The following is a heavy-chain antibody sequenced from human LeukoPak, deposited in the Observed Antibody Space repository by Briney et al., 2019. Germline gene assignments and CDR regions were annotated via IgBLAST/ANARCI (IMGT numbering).Heavy chain of an antibody. V-gene: IGHV1-46*01. J-gene: IGHJ2*01. CDR3: VRGASSIAALSPFWYFDR. CDR1: GDTFTSYY. D-gene: IGHD6-6*01. Sequence: GASVKVSSKAPGDTFTSYYMHCVRHGPGQGLEWMGIINPSGGSTSYAQKFQGRVTMTRDTSTNTVYMELSSLRSEDTAVFYCVRGASSIAALSPFWYFDRLGRGTLVTVSS. CDR2: INPSGGST.